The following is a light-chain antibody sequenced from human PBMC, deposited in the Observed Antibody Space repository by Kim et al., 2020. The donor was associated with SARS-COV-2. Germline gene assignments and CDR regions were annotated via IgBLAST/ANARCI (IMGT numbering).Light chain of an antibody. CDR3: HQYGNLPYT. V-gene: IGKV3-20*01. Sequence: LSPGDRATLSCRASQSVGNNYVAWYQQIPGQAPRLLMYAAFIRATGVSDRFSGSVSGTDFTLTILRLEPEDSAVYYCHQYGNLPYTFGQGTKLEI. J-gene: IGKJ2*01. CDR2: AAF. CDR1: QSVGNNY.